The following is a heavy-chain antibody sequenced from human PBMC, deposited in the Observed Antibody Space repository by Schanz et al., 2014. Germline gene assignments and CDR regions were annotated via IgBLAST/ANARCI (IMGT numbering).Heavy chain of an antibody. J-gene: IGHJ5*02. D-gene: IGHD3-9*01. V-gene: IGHV1-18*01. CDR2: ISVYTGKT. Sequence: QVQLVQSGAEVKKPGASVRVSCKASGYTFTTYAMSWVRQAPGQGLEWVGWISVYTGKTKYGQKIQGRDTMTRDTYTDTAYMKLSSMTSYDTAVYYCAKAEYDILPGSYYRLDPWGQGTLVTVSS. CDR1: GYTFTTYA. CDR3: AKAEYDILPGSYYRLDP.